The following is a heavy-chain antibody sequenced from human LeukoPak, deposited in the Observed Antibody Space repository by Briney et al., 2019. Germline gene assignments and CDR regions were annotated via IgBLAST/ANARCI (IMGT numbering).Heavy chain of an antibody. V-gene: IGHV4-4*07. CDR3: ARDTGYYYMDV. CDR2: IYTSGST. J-gene: IGHJ6*03. CDR1: GGSISSYY. Sequence: PSQTLSLTCTVSGGSISSYYWSWIRQPAGNGLEWIGRIYTSGSTNHNPSLNNRVTMSVDTSKNQFSLKLISLTAADTAVYYCARDTGYYYMDVWGKGTTVTVSS.